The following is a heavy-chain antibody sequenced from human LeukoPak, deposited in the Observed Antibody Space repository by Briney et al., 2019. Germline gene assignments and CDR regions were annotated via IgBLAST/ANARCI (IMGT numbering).Heavy chain of an antibody. D-gene: IGHD3-10*01. CDR3: ARHGSGRITMVNWFDP. J-gene: IGHJ5*02. Sequence: PSETLSLTCTVSGGSISSSSYYWGWIRQPPGKGLEWIGSIYYSGSTYYNPSLKSRVTISVDTSKNQFSLKLSSVTAADTAVYYCARHGSGRITMVNWFDPWGQGTLVIVSS. CDR1: GGSISSSSYY. CDR2: IYYSGST. V-gene: IGHV4-39*01.